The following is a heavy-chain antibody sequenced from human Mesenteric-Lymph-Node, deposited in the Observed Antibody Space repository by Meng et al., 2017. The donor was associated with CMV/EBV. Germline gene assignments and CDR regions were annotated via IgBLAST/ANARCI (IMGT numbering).Heavy chain of an antibody. CDR1: GYC. Sequence: GYCWSWIRQPPGKGLEWIGEINHSGSTNYNPSLKSRVTISVDTSKNQFSLKLSSVTAADTAVYYCARAKSHYCSSTSCYRGDAFDIWGQGTMVTVSS. D-gene: IGHD2-2*02. CDR3: ARAKSHYCSSTSCYRGDAFDI. J-gene: IGHJ3*02. CDR2: INHSGST. V-gene: IGHV4-34*01.